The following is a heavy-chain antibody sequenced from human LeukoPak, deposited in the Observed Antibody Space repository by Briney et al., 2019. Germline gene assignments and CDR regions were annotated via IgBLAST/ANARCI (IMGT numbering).Heavy chain of an antibody. J-gene: IGHJ6*04. D-gene: IGHD5-12*01. CDR3: AKDVHSGYDFDYYYGMEV. V-gene: IGHV3-30*18. CDR2: ISYDGSNK. Sequence: QPGRSLRLSCAASGFTFSSYGMHWVRQAPGKGLEWVAVISYDGSNKYYADSVKGRFTISRDNSKNTLYLQMNSLRAEDTAVYYCAKDVHSGYDFDYYYGMEVWGKGTTVTVSS. CDR1: GFTFSSYG.